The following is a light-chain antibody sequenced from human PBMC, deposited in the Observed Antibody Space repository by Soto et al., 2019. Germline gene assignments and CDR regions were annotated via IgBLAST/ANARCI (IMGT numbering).Light chain of an antibody. CDR3: QQTLSFPPT. CDR1: QSISNW. CDR2: DAS. V-gene: IGKV1-5*01. J-gene: IGKJ1*01. Sequence: IQMTHSPSTLSASVLYRVTITFLASQSISNWLAWYQLKPGKAPNLLIYDASTLQSGVPSRFSGSGSGTDFTLTISCLQSEDFATYYCQQTLSFPPTFGQGAKVDIK.